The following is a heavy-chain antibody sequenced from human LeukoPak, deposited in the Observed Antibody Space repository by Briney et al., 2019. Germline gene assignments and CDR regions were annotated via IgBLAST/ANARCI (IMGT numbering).Heavy chain of an antibody. D-gene: IGHD3-3*01. V-gene: IGHV3-74*01. Sequence: AGGSLRLYCAASGFTFSSYWMHWVRQAPGKGLVWVSRINSDGSSTSYADSVKGRFTISTDNAKNTLYLQMNSLRAEDTAVYYCARAGGFLEWLLADYFDYWGQGSLVTVSS. J-gene: IGHJ4*02. CDR2: INSDGSST. CDR1: GFTFSSYW. CDR3: ARAGGFLEWLLADYFDY.